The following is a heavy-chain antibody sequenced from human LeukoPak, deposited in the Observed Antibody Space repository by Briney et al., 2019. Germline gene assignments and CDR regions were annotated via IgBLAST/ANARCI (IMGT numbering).Heavy chain of an antibody. J-gene: IGHJ4*02. CDR3: ARDGYYGSGSFYFDY. CDR1: GGSISSSSYY. CDR2: NYYSGST. Sequence: PSETLSLTCTVSGGSISSSSYYWGWIRQPPGKGLEWIGSNYYSGSTYYNPSLKSRVTISVDTSKNQFSLKLSSVTAADTAVYYCARDGYYGSGSFYFDYWGQGTLVTVSS. D-gene: IGHD3-10*01. V-gene: IGHV4-39*02.